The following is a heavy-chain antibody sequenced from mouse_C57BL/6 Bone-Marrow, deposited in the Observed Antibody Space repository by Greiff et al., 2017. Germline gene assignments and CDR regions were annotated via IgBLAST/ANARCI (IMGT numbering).Heavy chain of an antibody. CDR3: ARRGWLLSYFDY. CDR1: GYTFTSYW. Sequence: QVQLQQPGAELVKPGASVKLSCKASGYTFTSYWMQWVKQRPGQGLEWIGEIDPSDSYTNYNQKFKGKATLTVDTSSSTAYMQLSSLTSEDSAVYYCARRGWLLSYFDYWGQGTTLPVSS. D-gene: IGHD2-3*01. V-gene: IGHV1-50*01. CDR2: IDPSDSYT. J-gene: IGHJ2*01.